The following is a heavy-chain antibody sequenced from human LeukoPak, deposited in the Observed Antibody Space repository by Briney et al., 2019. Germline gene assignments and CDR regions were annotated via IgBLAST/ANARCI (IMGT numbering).Heavy chain of an antibody. Sequence: SESLSLTCTVSGGSISSSSYYWGWIRQPPGKGLEWIGSIYYSGSTYYNPSLKSRVTISVDTSKNQFSLKLSSVTAADTAVYYCATPYSSSWFGFDYWGQGTLVTDSS. V-gene: IGHV4-39*01. J-gene: IGHJ4*02. CDR3: ATPYSSSWFGFDY. CDR1: GGSISSSSYY. D-gene: IGHD6-13*01. CDR2: IYYSGST.